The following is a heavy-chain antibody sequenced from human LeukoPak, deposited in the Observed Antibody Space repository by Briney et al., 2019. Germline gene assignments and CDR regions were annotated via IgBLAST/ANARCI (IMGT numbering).Heavy chain of an antibody. CDR2: ISGSGGST. CDR1: GFTFSSYA. D-gene: IGHD2-21*01. CDR3: AKGIRRLWVTDH. J-gene: IGHJ4*02. V-gene: IGHV3-23*01. Sequence: PGGSLRLSCAASGFTFSSYAMSWVRQAPGKGLEGVSAISGSGGSTYYADSVKGRFTISRDNSKNTLYLQMNSLRAEDTAVYYCAKGIRRLWVTDHWGQGTLVTVSS.